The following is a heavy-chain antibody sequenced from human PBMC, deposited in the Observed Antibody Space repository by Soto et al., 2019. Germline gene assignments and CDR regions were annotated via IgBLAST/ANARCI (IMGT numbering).Heavy chain of an antibody. CDR1: GLTFRTYW. V-gene: IGHV3-74*03. J-gene: IGHJ4*02. Sequence: EVQLVESGGGLVQPGGSLRLSCAASGLTFRTYWVIWVRQAPGKGLVWVSRVYNDGDTTMHAASVTGRFTISRDNAKNTVYLQMSGLRVEDTAMYYGEIRPGYSTGGDYWGQGTLVTVSS. CDR2: VYNDGDTT. CDR3: EIRPGYSTGGDY. D-gene: IGHD2-15*01.